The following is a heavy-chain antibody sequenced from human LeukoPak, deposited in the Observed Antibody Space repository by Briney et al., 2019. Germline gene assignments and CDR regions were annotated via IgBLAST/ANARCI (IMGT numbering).Heavy chain of an antibody. CDR3: ARGIYYYDSSGYYSSLRNYFDY. CDR1: GGSFSGYY. Sequence: PSETLSLTCAVYGGSFSGYYWSWIRQPPGKGLEWIGEINHSGSTNYNPSLKSRVTISVDTSKNQFSLKLSSVTAADTAVYYCARGIYYYDSSGYYSSLRNYFDYWGQGTLVTVSS. CDR2: INHSGST. J-gene: IGHJ4*02. V-gene: IGHV4-34*01. D-gene: IGHD3-22*01.